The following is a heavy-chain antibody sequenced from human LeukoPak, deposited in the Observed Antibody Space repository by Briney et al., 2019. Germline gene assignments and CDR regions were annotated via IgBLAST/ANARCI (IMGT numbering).Heavy chain of an antibody. Sequence: ASVKVSCKASGYTFTSYDINWVRQATGQRLEWMGWMNPNSGGTNYAQKFQGWVTMTRDTSISTAYMELSRLRSDDTAVYYCASLWFGDYSVDYWGQGTLVTVSS. D-gene: IGHD3-10*01. V-gene: IGHV1-2*04. CDR1: GYTFTSYD. CDR3: ASLWFGDYSVDY. CDR2: MNPNSGGT. J-gene: IGHJ4*02.